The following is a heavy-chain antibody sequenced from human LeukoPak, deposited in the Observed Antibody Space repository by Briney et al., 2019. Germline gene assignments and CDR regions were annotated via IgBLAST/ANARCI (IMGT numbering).Heavy chain of an antibody. CDR1: GYSISSGYY. V-gene: IGHV4-38-2*01. D-gene: IGHD2-21*01. J-gene: IGHJ4*02. CDR2: IYHSGST. Sequence: SETLSLTCAVSGYSISSGYYWGWIRQPPGKGLEWIGSIYHSGSTYYNPSLKSRVTILVDTSKNQFSLKLSSVTAADTAVYHCARRDCGGDCSYDYWGQGTLVTVSS. CDR3: ARRDCGGDCSYDY.